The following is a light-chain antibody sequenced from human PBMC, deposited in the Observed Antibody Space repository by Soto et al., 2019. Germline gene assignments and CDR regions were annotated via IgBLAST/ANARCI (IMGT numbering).Light chain of an antibody. V-gene: IGLV2-14*01. CDR1: RSDVGRYNY. CDR2: EVT. J-gene: IGLJ2*01. Sequence: QSALTQPASVSGSPGQSITISCTGTRSDVGRYNYVSWYQQHPGKDPKLLIYEVTYRPSGVSTRFSASKSGSTASLTISGIQAEDEADYYCSSYSTTSSPHVLFGGGTQLTVL. CDR3: SSYSTTSSPHVL.